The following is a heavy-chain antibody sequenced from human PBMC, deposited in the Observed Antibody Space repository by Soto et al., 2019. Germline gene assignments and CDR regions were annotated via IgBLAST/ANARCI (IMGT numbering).Heavy chain of an antibody. CDR3: AKDSART. CDR2: ISYDGSNK. CDR1: GFTFSSYG. Sequence: GGSLRLSCAASGFTFSSYGMHWVRQAPGKGLEWVAVISYDGSNKYYADSVKGRFTISRDNSKNTLYLQMNSLRAGDTAVYYCAKDSARTWGQGTLVTVSS. J-gene: IGHJ5*02. V-gene: IGHV3-30*18.